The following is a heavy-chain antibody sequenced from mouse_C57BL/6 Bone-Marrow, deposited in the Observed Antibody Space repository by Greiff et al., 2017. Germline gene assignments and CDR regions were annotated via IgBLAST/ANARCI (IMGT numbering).Heavy chain of an antibody. CDR1: GYTFTSYW. V-gene: IGHV1-64*01. CDR2: IHPNSGST. CDR3: ARSLWLGFAY. J-gene: IGHJ3*01. Sequence: QVQLQQPGAELVKPGASVKLSCKASGYTFTSYWMHWVEQRPGQGLEWIGMIHPNSGSTNYNEKFKSKATLTVDKSSSTAYMQLSSLTSEDSAIYYCARSLWLGFAYWGQGTLVNVSA. D-gene: IGHD2-2*01.